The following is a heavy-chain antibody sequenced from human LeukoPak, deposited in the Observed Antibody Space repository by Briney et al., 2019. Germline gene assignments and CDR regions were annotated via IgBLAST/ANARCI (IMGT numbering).Heavy chain of an antibody. Sequence: PGGSLRLSCAASGFTFSDYWMHWVRQTPGKGLVWVSRISTDGTSTSYADSAKGRFTISRDNAKKTLYPQMNSLRAEDTAVYFCARVGSGITRDYWGQGTLVTVSS. CDR3: ARVGSGITRDY. CDR2: ISTDGTST. J-gene: IGHJ4*02. V-gene: IGHV3-74*01. D-gene: IGHD1-1*01. CDR1: GFTFSDYW.